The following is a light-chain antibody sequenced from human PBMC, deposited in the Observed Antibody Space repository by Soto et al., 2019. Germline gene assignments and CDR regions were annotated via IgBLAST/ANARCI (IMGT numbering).Light chain of an antibody. J-gene: IGLJ2*01. CDR1: SSDVGSYNL. V-gene: IGLV2-23*02. CDR2: EVS. Sequence: QSALTQPASVSGSPGQWITISCTGTSSDVGSYNLVSWYQQHPGKAPKLMIYEVSKRPSGVSNRFSGSKSGNTASLTISGLQAEDEADYYCCSYAGSNVVFGGGTQLTVL. CDR3: CSYAGSNVV.